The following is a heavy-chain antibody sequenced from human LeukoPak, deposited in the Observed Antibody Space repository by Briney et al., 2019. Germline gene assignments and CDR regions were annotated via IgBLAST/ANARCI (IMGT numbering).Heavy chain of an antibody. D-gene: IGHD6-13*01. J-gene: IGHJ3*02. CDR3: ARPIAAAGLDAFDI. V-gene: IGHV3-74*01. Sequence: GGSLRLSCAASGFTFSSYWMCWVRQDPGKGLAWVSCIKTDGSITAYAGSVKGRFTISRDNSKNTLYLQMNSLRAEDTAVYYCARPIAAAGLDAFDIWGQGTMVTVSS. CDR1: GFTFSSYW. CDR2: IKTDGSIT.